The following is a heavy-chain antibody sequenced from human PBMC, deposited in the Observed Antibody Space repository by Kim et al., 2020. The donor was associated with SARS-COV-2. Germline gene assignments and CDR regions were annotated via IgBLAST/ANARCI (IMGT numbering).Heavy chain of an antibody. J-gene: IGHJ4*02. CDR3: ARGVRADYYDSSGLNWFDY. CDR1: GFTFSSYS. CDR2: ISSSSSTI. D-gene: IGHD3-22*01. V-gene: IGHV3-48*04. Sequence: GGSLRLSCAASGFTFSSYSMNWVRQAPGKGLEWVSYISSSSSTIYYADSVKGRFTISRDNAKNSLYLQMNSLRAEDTAVYYCARGVRADYYDSSGLNWFDYWGQGTLVTVSS.